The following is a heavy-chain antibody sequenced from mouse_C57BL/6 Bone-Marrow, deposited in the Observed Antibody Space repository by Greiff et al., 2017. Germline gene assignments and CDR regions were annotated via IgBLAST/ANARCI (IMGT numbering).Heavy chain of an antibody. CDR2: ISSGGSYT. CDR1: GFTFSSYG. J-gene: IGHJ2*01. V-gene: IGHV5-6*01. Sequence: EVMLVESGGDLVKPGGSLKLSCAASGFTFSSYGMSWVRQTPDKRLEWVATISSGGSYTYYPDSVKGRFTISRDNAKNTLYLQMSSLKSEDTAMYYCAGELGDFDYWGQGTTLTVSS. CDR3: AGELGDFDY. D-gene: IGHD4-1*01.